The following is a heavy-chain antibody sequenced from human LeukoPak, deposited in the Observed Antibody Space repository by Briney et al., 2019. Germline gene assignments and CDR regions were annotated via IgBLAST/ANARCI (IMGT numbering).Heavy chain of an antibody. J-gene: IGHJ4*02. V-gene: IGHV3-23*01. CDR2: ISGSGGST. CDR1: GFTFSTYA. Sequence: GGSLRLSCAASGFTFSTYAMSWVRQAPGKGLEWVSAISGSGGSTYDADSVKGRFTISRDNSKNTLYQQMNRLRAENTAEYYWAKDDYGFPSGSFGDWGQGTLVTVSS. CDR3: AKDDYGFPSGSFGD. D-gene: IGHD3-10*01.